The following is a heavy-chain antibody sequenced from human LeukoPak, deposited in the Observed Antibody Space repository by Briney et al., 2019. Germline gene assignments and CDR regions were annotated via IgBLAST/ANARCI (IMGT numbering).Heavy chain of an antibody. CDR3: ARVEYCSGGSCLDY. CDR1: GGTFSSYT. CDR2: IIPILGIA. D-gene: IGHD2-15*01. Sequence: SVKVSCKASGGTFSSYTISWVRQAPGQGLEWMGRIIPILGIANYAQKLQGRVTITADKSTSTAYMELSSLRSEDTAVYYCARVEYCSGGSCLDYWGQGTLVTVSS. V-gene: IGHV1-69*02. J-gene: IGHJ4*02.